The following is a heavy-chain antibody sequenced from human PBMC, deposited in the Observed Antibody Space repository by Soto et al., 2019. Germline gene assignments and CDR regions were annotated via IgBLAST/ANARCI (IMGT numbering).Heavy chain of an antibody. V-gene: IGHV3-30*18. J-gene: IGHJ4*02. CDR3: AKAGGGFGDFVNH. D-gene: IGHD3-10*01. Sequence: QVQLVESGGSVVQPGRSLRLSCAASGFTFSSYGMHWVRQAPGKGLEWVTGILYDGSDKYYADSVKGRFTISRENSKNTLYLQMNSLRTEDSAVYYCAKAGGGFGDFVNHWGQGTPVTVSS. CDR2: ILYDGSDK. CDR1: GFTFSSYG.